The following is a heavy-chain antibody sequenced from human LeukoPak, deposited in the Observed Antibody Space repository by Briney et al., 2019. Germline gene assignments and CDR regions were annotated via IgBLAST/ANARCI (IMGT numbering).Heavy chain of an antibody. Sequence: PGGSLRLSCKVSGFTFSRHGMHWVRQAPGKGLEWVGRIKSKTDGGTTDYAAPVKGRFTISRDDSKNTLYLQMNSLKTEDTAVYYCTTGLRYFDWSHYYMDVWGKGTTVTVSS. CDR2: IKSKTDGGTT. CDR1: GFTFSRHG. D-gene: IGHD3-9*01. V-gene: IGHV3-15*01. CDR3: TTGLRYFDWSHYYMDV. J-gene: IGHJ6*03.